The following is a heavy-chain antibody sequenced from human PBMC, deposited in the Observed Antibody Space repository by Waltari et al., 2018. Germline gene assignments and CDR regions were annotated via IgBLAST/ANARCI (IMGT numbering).Heavy chain of an antibody. CDR3: ARDPFLDYGAFDI. D-gene: IGHD3-10*01. J-gene: IGHJ3*02. CDR2: INPNSGGT. Sequence: QVQLVQSGAEVKKPGASVKVSCKASGYTFTGYYMHWMRQAPGQGLEWMGWINPNSGGTNYGQNFQGRVTMPKDTSISTAYMELSRLRSDDTAVYYCARDPFLDYGAFDIWGQGTMVTVSS. V-gene: IGHV1-2*02. CDR1: GYTFTGYY.